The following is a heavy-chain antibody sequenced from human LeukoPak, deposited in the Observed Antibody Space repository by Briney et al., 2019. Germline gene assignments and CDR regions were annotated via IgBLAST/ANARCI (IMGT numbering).Heavy chain of an antibody. CDR3: GRGVSSSWRSYFAY. CDR1: GFTFSSYS. J-gene: IGHJ4*02. CDR2: ISSSGSTI. Sequence: PGGSLRLSCAASGFTFSSYSMNWVRQAPGKGLEWVSYISSSGSTIYYADSVKGRLTISRENAKNSLYLQMHSLRAEDTAVYYCGRGVSSSWRSYFAYWGQGLVVTVSS. D-gene: IGHD6-13*01. V-gene: IGHV3-48*01.